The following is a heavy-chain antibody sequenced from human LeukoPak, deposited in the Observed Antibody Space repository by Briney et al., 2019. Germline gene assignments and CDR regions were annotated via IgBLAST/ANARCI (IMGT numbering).Heavy chain of an antibody. Sequence: SQNLSLTCAISGDSVSSNSAAWNWIRQSPSRGLEWVGRTYYRSKWYNDYAVSVKSRISINPDTSKNQFSLQLNSVTPEDTAVYYCVRASHDYGDYGYYYYGMDVWGQGITVTVSS. J-gene: IGHJ6*02. CDR1: GDSVSSNSAA. D-gene: IGHD4-17*01. CDR3: VRASHDYGDYGYYYYGMDV. CDR2: TYYRSKWYN. V-gene: IGHV6-1*01.